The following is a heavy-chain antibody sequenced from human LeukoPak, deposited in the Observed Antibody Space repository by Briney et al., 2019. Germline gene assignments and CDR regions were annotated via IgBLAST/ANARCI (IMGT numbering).Heavy chain of an antibody. D-gene: IGHD4-17*01. V-gene: IGHV3-23*01. J-gene: IGHJ4*02. CDR3: ARPRQMTTVTSFDY. Sequence: GASLRLSCAASGFTFSSYAMSWVRQAPGKGLEWVSAISGSGGSTYYADSVKGRFTISRDNSKNTLYLQMNNLRAEDTAVYYCARPRQMTTVTSFDYWGQGTLVTVSS. CDR1: GFTFSSYA. CDR2: ISGSGGST.